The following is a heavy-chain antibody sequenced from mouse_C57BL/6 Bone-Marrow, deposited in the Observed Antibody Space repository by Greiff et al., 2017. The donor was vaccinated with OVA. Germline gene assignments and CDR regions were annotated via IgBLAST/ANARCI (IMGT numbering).Heavy chain of an antibody. CDR3: ARGYYGSYYVDY. V-gene: IGHV5-6*01. Sequence: EVKLVESGGDLVKPGGSLKLSCAASGFTFSSYGMSWVRQTPDKRLEWVATISSGGSYTYYPDSVKGRFTISRDNAKNTLYLQMSSLKSEDTAMYYCARGYYGSYYVDYWGQGTTLTVSS. J-gene: IGHJ2*01. CDR1: GFTFSSYG. CDR2: ISSGGSYT. D-gene: IGHD1-2*01.